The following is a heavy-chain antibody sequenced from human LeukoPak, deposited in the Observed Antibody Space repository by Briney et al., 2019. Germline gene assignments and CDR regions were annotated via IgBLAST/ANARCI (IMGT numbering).Heavy chain of an antibody. Sequence: GGSLRLSCAASGFTFSSYSMNWVRQAPGKGLEWVSSISSSSSYIYYADSVKGRFTISRDNAKNTLYLQMNSLRAEDTAVYYCAKARNGDPPYYFDYWGQGTLVTVSS. J-gene: IGHJ4*02. CDR1: GFTFSSYS. CDR2: ISSSSSYI. V-gene: IGHV3-21*04. D-gene: IGHD4-17*01. CDR3: AKARNGDPPYYFDY.